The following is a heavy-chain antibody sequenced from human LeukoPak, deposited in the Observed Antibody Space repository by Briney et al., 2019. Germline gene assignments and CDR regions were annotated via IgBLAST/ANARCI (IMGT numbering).Heavy chain of an antibody. V-gene: IGHV4-59*01. CDR1: GGFHSRSY. Sequence: SETLPLTCTVSGGFHSRSYWHGIRQPPAKGLAWIGYISYSGSTNYNPSLKSRVSISVDMSKNQFSLKLSSVTAADTAVYYCATSRGYGGYGLDVWGQGTTVTVS. D-gene: IGHD4-23*01. CDR2: ISYSGST. CDR3: ATSRGYGGYGLDV. J-gene: IGHJ6*02.